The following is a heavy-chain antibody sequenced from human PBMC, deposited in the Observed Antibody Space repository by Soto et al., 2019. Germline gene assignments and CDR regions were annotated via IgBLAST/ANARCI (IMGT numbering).Heavy chain of an antibody. CDR2: ISGSGGST. CDR3: AKDPIYCSSTSCSY. J-gene: IGHJ4*02. V-gene: IGHV3-23*01. CDR1: GFTFSSYA. D-gene: IGHD2-2*01. Sequence: PGGSLRLSCAASGFTFSSYAMSWVRQAPGKGLEWVSAISGSGGSTYYADSVKGRFTISRDNSKNTLYLQMNSLRAEDTAVYYCAKDPIYCSSTSCSYWGQGTLVTVSS.